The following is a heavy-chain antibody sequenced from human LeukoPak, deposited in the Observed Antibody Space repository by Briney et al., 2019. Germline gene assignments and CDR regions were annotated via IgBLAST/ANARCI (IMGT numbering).Heavy chain of an antibody. CDR3: ARGQLYYDSSGFDY. CDR2: VSGSGAHT. CDR1: GFTFSSYA. Sequence: PGGSLRLSCAASGFTFSSYAMTWVRQAPGKGLQWVSAVSGSGAHTYYADSVKGRFTISRDNAKNPLYLQMNSLRAEDTAVYYCARGQLYYDSSGFDYWGQGTLVTVSS. J-gene: IGHJ4*02. V-gene: IGHV3-23*01. D-gene: IGHD3-22*01.